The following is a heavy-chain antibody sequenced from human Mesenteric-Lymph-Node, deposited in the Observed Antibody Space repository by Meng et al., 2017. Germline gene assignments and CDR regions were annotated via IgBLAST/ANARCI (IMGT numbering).Heavy chain of an antibody. CDR2: ISSSSSYI. V-gene: IGHV3-21*01. Sequence: GESLKISCAASGFTFSSYSMNWVRQAPGKGLEWVSSISSSSSYIYYADSVKGRFTISRDNAKNSLYLQMNSLRAEDTAVYYCARLVVPAAIYWFDPWGQGTLVTVSS. D-gene: IGHD2-2*02. J-gene: IGHJ5*02. CDR3: ARLVVPAAIYWFDP. CDR1: GFTFSSYS.